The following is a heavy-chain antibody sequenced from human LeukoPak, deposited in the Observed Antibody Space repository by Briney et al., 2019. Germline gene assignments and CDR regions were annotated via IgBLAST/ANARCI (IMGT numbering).Heavy chain of an antibody. CDR2: ISAYNGNT. D-gene: IGHD6-13*01. CDR3: ARDDLVVAAAGDYYYGMDV. V-gene: IGHV1-18*01. Sequence: ASVKVSCKASGYTFTSYGISWVRQAPGQGLEWMGWISAYNGNTNYAQKLQGRVTMTTDTSTSTAYMELRSLRSDDTAVYYCARDDLVVAAAGDYYYGMDVWGQGTTVTVSS. CDR1: GYTFTSYG. J-gene: IGHJ6*02.